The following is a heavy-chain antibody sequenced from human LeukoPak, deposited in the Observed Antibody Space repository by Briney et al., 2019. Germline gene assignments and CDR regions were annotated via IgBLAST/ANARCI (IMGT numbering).Heavy chain of an antibody. J-gene: IGHJ2*01. D-gene: IGHD4-17*01. V-gene: IGHV4-34*01. Sequence: SETLSLTCAVYGGSFSGYYWSWIRQPPGKGLEWIGEINHSGSTNYNPSLKSRVTISADTSKNQFSLKLSSVTAADTAVYYCARGFPMTTAPPWGRGTLVTVSS. CDR3: ARGFPMTTAPP. CDR2: INHSGST. CDR1: GGSFSGYY.